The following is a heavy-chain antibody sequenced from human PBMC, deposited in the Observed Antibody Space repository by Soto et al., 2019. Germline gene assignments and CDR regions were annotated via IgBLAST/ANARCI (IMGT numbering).Heavy chain of an antibody. Sequence: SVKVSCKASGYTFTSYGISWVRQAPGQGLEWMGWISAYNGNTNYAQKLQGRVTMTTDTSTSTAYMELRSLRSDDTAVYYYARGDDILTGYYNVYWGQGTLVTVSS. CDR3: ARGDDILTGYYNVY. CDR2: ISAYNGNT. D-gene: IGHD3-9*01. V-gene: IGHV1-18*01. J-gene: IGHJ4*02. CDR1: GYTFTSYG.